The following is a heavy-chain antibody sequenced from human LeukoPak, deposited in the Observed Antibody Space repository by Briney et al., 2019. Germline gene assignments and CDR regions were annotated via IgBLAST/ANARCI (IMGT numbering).Heavy chain of an antibody. CDR2: ISYDGTNK. Sequence: GGSLRLSCAASGFSFSTHWMSWVRQAPGKGLEWVAVISYDGTNKYYADSVKGRFTISRDNSKSTLYLQMNSLRAEDTAVYYCAKENDFVYWGQGTLVTVSS. D-gene: IGHD3-3*01. V-gene: IGHV3-30*18. CDR1: GFSFSTHW. CDR3: AKENDFVY. J-gene: IGHJ4*02.